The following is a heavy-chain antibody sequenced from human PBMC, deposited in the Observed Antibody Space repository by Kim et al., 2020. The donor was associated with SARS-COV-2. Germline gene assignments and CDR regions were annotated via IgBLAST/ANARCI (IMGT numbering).Heavy chain of an antibody. V-gene: IGHV3-73*01. CDR2: IRSKPNNYAT. Sequence: GGSLRLSCAASGFTFSASAMHWVRQASGKGLEWVGRIRSKPNNYATSYAASVTGRFTISRDDSTNTVYLQMDSLKTDDTAVYFCSRHSGKHGDRGFDNWGQGTVVTVSS. CDR1: GFTFSASA. D-gene: IGHD4-17*01. J-gene: IGHJ4*02. CDR3: SRHSGKHGDRGFDN.